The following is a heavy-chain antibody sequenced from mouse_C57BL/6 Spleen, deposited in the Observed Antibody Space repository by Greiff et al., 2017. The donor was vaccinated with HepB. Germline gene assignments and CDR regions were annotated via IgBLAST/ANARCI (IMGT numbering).Heavy chain of an antibody. CDR2: IDPSDSYT. CDR3: ARRGGDYDGFAWFAY. Sequence: QVQLQQPGAELVMPGASVKLSCKASGYTFTSYWMHWVKQRPGQGLEWIGEIDPSDSYTNYNQKFKGKSTLTVDKSSSTAYMQLSSLTSEDSAVYYWARRGGDYDGFAWFAYWGQGTLVTVSA. V-gene: IGHV1-69*01. D-gene: IGHD2-4*01. CDR1: GYTFTSYW. J-gene: IGHJ3*01.